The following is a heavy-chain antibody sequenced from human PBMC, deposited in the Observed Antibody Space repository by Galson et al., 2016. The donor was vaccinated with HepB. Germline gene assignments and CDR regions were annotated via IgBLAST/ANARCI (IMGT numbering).Heavy chain of an antibody. D-gene: IGHD3-3*01. CDR2: ICGTCGTT. CDR1: GFSFNSYA. CDR3: AKENDFWSGYLSH. V-gene: IGHV3-23*01. J-gene: IGHJ4*02. Sequence: SLRLSCAVSGFSFNSYAFSWVRQTPGKGVEWVSAICGTCGTTDYRDSVKGRFTISRDNSQSRLYLQMNSLRAEDTAIYYCAKENDFWSGYLSHWGQGALVTVSS.